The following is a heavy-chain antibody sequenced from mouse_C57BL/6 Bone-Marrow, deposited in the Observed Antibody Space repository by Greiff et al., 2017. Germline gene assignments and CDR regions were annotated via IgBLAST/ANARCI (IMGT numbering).Heavy chain of an antibody. V-gene: IGHV5-6*01. D-gene: IGHD2-1*01. Sequence: EVMLVESGGDLVKPGGSLKLSCAASGFTFSSSGMSWVRQTPDKRLEWVATISSGGSYTYYPDSVKGRFTFSRDNAKNTLYLQMSSLKSEDTAMYYCERHGNYLYYYARDYWGQGTSVTVSS. CDR1: GFTFSSSG. CDR2: ISSGGSYT. J-gene: IGHJ4*01. CDR3: ERHGNYLYYYARDY.